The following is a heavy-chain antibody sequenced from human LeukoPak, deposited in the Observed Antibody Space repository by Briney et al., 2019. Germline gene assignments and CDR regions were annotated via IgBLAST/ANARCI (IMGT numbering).Heavy chain of an antibody. V-gene: IGHV4-4*02. CDR2: IYTTGST. CDR1: GGSISNTNW. J-gene: IGHJ4*02. D-gene: IGHD6-19*01. Sequence: SGTLSLTCGVSGGSISNTNWWTWVRQPPGKGLEWIGRIYTTGSTTYNPSLKSRVTMSVDTSKSQFSLRLSSVTAADTAVYYCARERGSLIRGYSSGWYDYWGQGSLVTVSS. CDR3: ARERGSLIRGYSSGWYDY.